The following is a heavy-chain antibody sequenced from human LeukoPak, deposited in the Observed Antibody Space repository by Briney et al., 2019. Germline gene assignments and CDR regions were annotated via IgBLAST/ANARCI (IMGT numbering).Heavy chain of an antibody. D-gene: IGHD5-12*01. CDR2: VYHSGST. CDR3: ARDGYSGNDGL. J-gene: IGHJ4*02. Sequence: PSETLSLTRTLSGVSLSIYFWSWIRPPPGKGVEWIGYVYHSGSTKHHPALKSRVTISVDTSKNQFSLKMSSVTAADTAVYYCARDGYSGNDGLWGQGTLVTVSS. V-gene: IGHV4-59*01. CDR1: GVSLSIYF.